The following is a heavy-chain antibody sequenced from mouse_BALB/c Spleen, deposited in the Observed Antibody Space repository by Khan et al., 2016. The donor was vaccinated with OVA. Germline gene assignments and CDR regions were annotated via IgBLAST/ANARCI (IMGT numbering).Heavy chain of an antibody. D-gene: IGHD2-4*01. CDR3: ARRGYDYGRGALFAY. CDR2: IWSAGST. J-gene: IGHJ3*01. Sequence: QVQLKESGPGLVQPSQSPSITCTVSGFSLTNYSVHWVRQSPGKGLEWLGVIWSAGSTDYNAAFISRLTIRTDNSRSQVFFKMNSLQPNDTAIYYWARRGYDYGRGALFAYWGQGTLVTVSA. CDR1: GFSLTNYS. V-gene: IGHV2-2*02.